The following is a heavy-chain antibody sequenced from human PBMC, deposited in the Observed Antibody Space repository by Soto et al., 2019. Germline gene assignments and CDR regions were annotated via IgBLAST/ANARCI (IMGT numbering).Heavy chain of an antibody. CDR3: ASQHYYDSSGYYVVY. Sequence: SETLSLTCAVYGGSFSGYYWSWIRQPPGKGLEWIGEINHSGSTNYNPSLESRVTISVDTSKNQFSLKLSSVTAADTAVYYCASQHYYDSSGYYVVYWGQGTLVTVS. V-gene: IGHV4-34*01. J-gene: IGHJ4*02. CDR1: GGSFSGYY. CDR2: INHSGST. D-gene: IGHD3-22*01.